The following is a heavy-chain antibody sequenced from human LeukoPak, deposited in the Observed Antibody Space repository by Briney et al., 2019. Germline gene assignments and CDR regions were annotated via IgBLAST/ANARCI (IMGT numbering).Heavy chain of an antibody. V-gene: IGHV3-48*03. CDR1: RFTFSTYQ. CDR2: ISGSGTTI. Sequence: GGSLRLSCAASRFTFSTYQLNWVRQAPGKGLEWVSYISGSGTTIYYADSVKGRFTISRDNAKNSLYLQMDSLRAEDTAVYYCARQFAYWGQGTLVTVSS. CDR3: ARQFAY. J-gene: IGHJ4*02.